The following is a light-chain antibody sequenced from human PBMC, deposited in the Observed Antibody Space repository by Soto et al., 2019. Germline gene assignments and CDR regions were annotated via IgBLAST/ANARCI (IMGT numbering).Light chain of an antibody. CDR1: QSVSSSS. Sequence: EIVLTQSPGTLSLSPGERAALSCRASQSVSSSSLAWYQQKPGQAPRLLIYGASSRATGIPDRFSGSGSGTDFTLTISRLEPEDFAVYYCQQYGGSSWTFGQGTNVDI. J-gene: IGKJ1*01. CDR3: QQYGGSSWT. V-gene: IGKV3-20*01. CDR2: GAS.